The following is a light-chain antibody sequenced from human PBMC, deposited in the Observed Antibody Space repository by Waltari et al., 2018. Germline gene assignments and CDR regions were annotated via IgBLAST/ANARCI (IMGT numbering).Light chain of an antibody. J-gene: IGLJ2*01. Sequence: QSALTQPASVSGSPGQSITISCTGTSSDVGGYNYVSWYQQYPGKAPQLIIYDVTFRPSCVSSRFSGSKSAKTASLTISGLQAEDEAEYYCSSNTDNNTLVFGGGTKVTVL. CDR1: SSDVGGYNY. CDR2: DVT. CDR3: SSNTDNNTLV. V-gene: IGLV2-14*03.